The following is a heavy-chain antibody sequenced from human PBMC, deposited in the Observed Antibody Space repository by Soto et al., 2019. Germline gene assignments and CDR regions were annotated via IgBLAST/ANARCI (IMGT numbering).Heavy chain of an antibody. Sequence: QVQLQESGPGLVKPSETLSLTCTVSGGSISSYYWSWIRQPPGKGLEWIGYIYYSGSTNYNPSHKSRVTISVDTSKNQFSLKLSSVTAADTAVYYCARLVVVPAAILFTWFDHWGQGTLVTVSS. D-gene: IGHD2-2*01. CDR3: ARLVVVPAAILFTWFDH. CDR2: IYYSGST. J-gene: IGHJ5*02. V-gene: IGHV4-59*08. CDR1: GGSISSYY.